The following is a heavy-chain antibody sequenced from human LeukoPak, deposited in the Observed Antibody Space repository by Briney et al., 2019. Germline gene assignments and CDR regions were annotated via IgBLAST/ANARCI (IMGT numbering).Heavy chain of an antibody. CDR1: GGSFSGYY. Sequence: PSETLSLTCAVYGGSFSGYYWSWIRQPPGKGLEWIGEINHSGSTNYNPSLKSRVTISVDTSKNQFSLKLSSVTAADTAVYYCARGLGSSGYYSDYWGQGTLVTVSS. D-gene: IGHD3-22*01. V-gene: IGHV4-34*01. J-gene: IGHJ4*02. CDR3: ARGLGSSGYYSDY. CDR2: INHSGST.